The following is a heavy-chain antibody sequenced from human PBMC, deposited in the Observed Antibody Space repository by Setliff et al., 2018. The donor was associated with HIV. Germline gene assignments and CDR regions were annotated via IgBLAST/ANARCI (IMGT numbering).Heavy chain of an antibody. V-gene: IGHV1-18*01. CDR1: GYTFTNYG. Sequence: ASVKVSCKASGYTFTNYGITWVRQAPGHGLEWMGWLASYNDDANYAQNLQGRVTLSVDKSISTAYLQWSSLKASDTAMYYCATPISITSGSAFDYWGQGTLVTVSS. CDR3: ATPISITSGSAFDY. D-gene: IGHD2-2*01. CDR2: LASYNDDA. J-gene: IGHJ4*02.